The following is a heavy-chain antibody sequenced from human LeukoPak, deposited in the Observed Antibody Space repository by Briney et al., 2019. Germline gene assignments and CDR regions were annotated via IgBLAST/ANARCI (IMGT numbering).Heavy chain of an antibody. CDR3: TSLLGYYYGSGSPTTLN. CDR1: GFTFCDYA. J-gene: IGHJ4*02. CDR2: IRSKAYGGTT. Sequence: GGSLRLSCTASGFTFCDYAMSWVRQAPGKGLEWVGFIRSKAYGGTTEYAASVKGRFTISRDDSKSIAYLQMNSLKTEDTAVYYCTSLLGYYYGSGSPTTLNWGQGTLVTVSS. D-gene: IGHD3-10*01. V-gene: IGHV3-49*04.